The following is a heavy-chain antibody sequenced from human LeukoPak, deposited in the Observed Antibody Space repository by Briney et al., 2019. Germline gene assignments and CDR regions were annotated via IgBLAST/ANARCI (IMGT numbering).Heavy chain of an antibody. CDR2: INHSGST. D-gene: IGHD5-12*01. CDR3: ARGRYSGYDHPYYFDY. J-gene: IGHJ4*02. Sequence: SETLSLTCAVYGGSFSGYYWSWIRQPPGKGLEWIGEINHSGSTNYNPSLKSRVTISVDTSKNQFSLKLSSVTAADTAVYYCARGRYSGYDHPYYFDYWGQGTLVTVSS. CDR1: GGSFSGYY. V-gene: IGHV4-34*01.